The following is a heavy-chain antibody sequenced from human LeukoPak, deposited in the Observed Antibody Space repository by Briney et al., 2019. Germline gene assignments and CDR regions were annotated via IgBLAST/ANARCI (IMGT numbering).Heavy chain of an antibody. V-gene: IGHV3-23*01. CDR1: GFTFTSYP. CDR3: AKDLFLFFGDT. J-gene: IGHJ5*02. Sequence: GGSLRLSCAASGFTFTSYPMNWVRQAPGKGQEWVATIVSDGSKSYYADSVKGRFAISRDNSQQTIYLQMNSLRAEDTAVYYCAKDLFLFFGDTRGQGTLVTVSS. D-gene: IGHD3-10*01. CDR2: IVSDGSKS.